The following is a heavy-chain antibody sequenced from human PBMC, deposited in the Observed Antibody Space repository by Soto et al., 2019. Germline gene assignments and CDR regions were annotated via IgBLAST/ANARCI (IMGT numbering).Heavy chain of an antibody. CDR3: AREVQVHTPAFVY. J-gene: IGHJ4*02. D-gene: IGHD3-10*01. V-gene: IGHV1-69*19. CDR2: ISPMFGAA. CDR1: GGTFNTYA. Sequence: QVQLVQSGAEMKKPGSSVKVSCQSSGGTFNTYAMNWGRQAPGQGPEWMGDISPMFGAANYPTKFQGIVTITADESTGTSYMQLSSLPSEDTARYFCAREVQVHTPAFVYWGQGTLVTVSS.